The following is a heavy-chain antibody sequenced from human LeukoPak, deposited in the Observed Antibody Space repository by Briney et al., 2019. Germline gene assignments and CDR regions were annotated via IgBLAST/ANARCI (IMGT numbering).Heavy chain of an antibody. J-gene: IGHJ4*02. CDR2: ISYDGSNK. D-gene: IGHD3-22*01. V-gene: IGHV3-30*04. CDR1: GFTFSSYA. Sequence: PGGSLRLSCAASGFTFSSYAMHWVRQAPGKGLEWVAVISYDGSNKYYADSVKGRFTISRDNSKNTLYLQMNSLRAEDTAVYYCAKASHKYYYDSGGIDYWGQGTLVTVSS. CDR3: AKASHKYYYDSGGIDY.